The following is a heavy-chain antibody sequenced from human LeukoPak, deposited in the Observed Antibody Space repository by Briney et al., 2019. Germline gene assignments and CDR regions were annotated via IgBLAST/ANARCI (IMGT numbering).Heavy chain of an antibody. J-gene: IGHJ4*02. CDR1: GFTFSGYS. D-gene: IGHD3-22*01. V-gene: IGHV3-21*01. Sequence: PGGSLRLSCAASGFTFSGYSMNWVRQAPGKGLEWVASISSSSSYIYYADSVKGRFTISRDNAKNSLYLQMNSLRAEDTAVYYCARDSTYYYDSSGYYKFDYWGQGTLVTVSS. CDR2: ISSSSSYI. CDR3: ARDSTYYYDSSGYYKFDY.